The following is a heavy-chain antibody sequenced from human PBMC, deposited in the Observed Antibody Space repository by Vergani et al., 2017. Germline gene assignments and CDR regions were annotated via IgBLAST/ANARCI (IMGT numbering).Heavy chain of an antibody. CDR2: INPSGGST. J-gene: IGHJ3*02. CDR3: ARQLGIVEDAFDI. D-gene: IGHD7-27*01. CDR1: GYTFTSYY. V-gene: IGHV1-46*01. Sequence: QVQLVQSGAEVKKPGASVKVSCKASGYTFTSYYMHWVRQALGQGLEWMGIINPSGGSTSYAQKFQGRVTMTRDTSTSTVYMELSSLRSEDTAVYYCARQLGIVEDAFDIWGQGTMVTVSS.